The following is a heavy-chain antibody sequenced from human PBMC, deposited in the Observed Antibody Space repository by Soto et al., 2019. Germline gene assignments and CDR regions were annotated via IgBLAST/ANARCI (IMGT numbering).Heavy chain of an antibody. CDR1: GGSISSSSYY. J-gene: IGHJ4*02. CDR3: ASINSSGFDY. V-gene: IGHV4-39*01. CDR2: IYYSGST. D-gene: IGHD6-19*01. Sequence: SETLSLTCTVSGGSISSSSYYWGWIRQPPGKGLEWIGSIYYSGSTYYNPSLKSRVTISVDTSKNQFSLKLSSVTAADTAVYYWASINSSGFDYWGQGTLVTVSS.